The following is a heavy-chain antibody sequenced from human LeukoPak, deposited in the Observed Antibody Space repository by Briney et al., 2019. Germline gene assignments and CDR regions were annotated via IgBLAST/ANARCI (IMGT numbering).Heavy chain of an antibody. D-gene: IGHD2-15*01. CDR1: GFTFSSYS. J-gene: IGHJ5*02. Sequence: PGGSLRLSCAASGFTFSSYSMNWVRQAPGKGLEWVSSISSSSSYIYYVDSVKGRFTISRDNAKNSLYLQMNSLRAEDTAVYYCARALPNKDIVVVVAAKPNWFDPWGQGTLVTVSS. CDR2: ISSSSSYI. CDR3: ARALPNKDIVVVVAAKPNWFDP. V-gene: IGHV3-21*01.